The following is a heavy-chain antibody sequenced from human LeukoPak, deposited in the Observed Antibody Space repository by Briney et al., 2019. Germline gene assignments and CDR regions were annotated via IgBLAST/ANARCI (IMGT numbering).Heavy chain of an antibody. D-gene: IGHD6-19*01. V-gene: IGHV3-48*03. CDR3: ASLSGAGSPYY. CDR2: FSSSGSPK. CDR1: GFTFRSFE. J-gene: IGHJ4*02. Sequence: GESLRLSCAASGFTFRSFEMNWVRQAPGKGLEWVSYFSSSGSPKYYADSVRGRFTISGDNAKNSLYLQMNSLRAEDTAVYYCASLSGAGSPYYWGQGTLVTVSS.